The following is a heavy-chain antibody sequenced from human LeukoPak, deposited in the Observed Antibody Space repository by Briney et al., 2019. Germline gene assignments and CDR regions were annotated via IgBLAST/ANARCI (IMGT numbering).Heavy chain of an antibody. CDR2: INAGNGNT. Sequence: ASVKVSCKASGYTFTSYAVHWVRQAPGQRLEWMGWINAGNGNTKYSQKFQGRVTITRDTSASTAYMELSSLRSEDTAVYYCARDGSRVEFDYWGQGTLVTVSS. CDR1: GYTFTSYA. CDR3: ARDGSRVEFDY. V-gene: IGHV1-3*01. D-gene: IGHD2-15*01. J-gene: IGHJ4*02.